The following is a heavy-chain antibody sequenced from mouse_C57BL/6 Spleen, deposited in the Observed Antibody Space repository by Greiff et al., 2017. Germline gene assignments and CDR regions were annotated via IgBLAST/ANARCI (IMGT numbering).Heavy chain of an antibody. CDR3: ARGITTVVPHDAMDY. J-gene: IGHJ4*01. Sequence: QVQLQQPGAELVKPGASVKLSCKASGYTFTSYWMHWVKQSPGQGLEWIGMIHPNSGSTNYNEKFKSKATLTVDNSYSTAYMQLSSLTSEDSAVYYCARGITTVVPHDAMDYWGQGTSVTVSS. CDR1: GYTFTSYW. CDR2: IHPNSGST. V-gene: IGHV1-64*01. D-gene: IGHD1-1*01.